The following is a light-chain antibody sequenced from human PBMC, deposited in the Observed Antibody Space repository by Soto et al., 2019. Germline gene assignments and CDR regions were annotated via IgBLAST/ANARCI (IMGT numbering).Light chain of an antibody. Sequence: QPVLTQSPSASASLGASVKLTCTLSSGHSSYAIAWHQQQPEKGPRYLMKLNSDGSHSKGDGIPDRFSGSSSGAERYLTISSLQSDDEADYYCQTWGTGIHVVFGGGTQLTVL. CDR1: SGHSSYA. CDR2: LNSDGSH. J-gene: IGLJ2*01. V-gene: IGLV4-69*01. CDR3: QTWGTGIHVV.